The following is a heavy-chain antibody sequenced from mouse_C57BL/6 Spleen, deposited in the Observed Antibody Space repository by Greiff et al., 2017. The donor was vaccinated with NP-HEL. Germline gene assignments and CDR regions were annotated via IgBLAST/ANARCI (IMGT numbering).Heavy chain of an antibody. D-gene: IGHD2-3*01. V-gene: IGHV1-64*01. CDR2: IHPNSGST. CDR1: GYTFTSYW. CDR3: ARFDGSFYAMDY. J-gene: IGHJ4*01. Sequence: VQLQQPGAELVKPGASVKLSCKASGYTFTSYWMHWVKQRPGQGLEWIGMIHPNSGSTNYNEKFKSKATLTVDKSSSTAYMQLSSLTSEDSAVYYCARFDGSFYAMDYWGQGTSVTVSS.